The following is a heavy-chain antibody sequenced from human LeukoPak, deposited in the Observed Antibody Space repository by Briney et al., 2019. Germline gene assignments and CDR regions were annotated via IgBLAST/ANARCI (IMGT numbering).Heavy chain of an antibody. CDR3: ARVLASSGSRSYDF. J-gene: IGHJ4*02. V-gene: IGHV4-31*03. Sequence: SQTLSLTCTVSGGSISSGGYYWSWLRQHPGKGLEWIGDIYYSGTTYYNPSLKSRLTISVDTSKNQFSLKLSSVTAADTAVYYCARVLASSGSRSYDFWGQGTLVIVSS. CDR2: IYYSGTT. D-gene: IGHD1-26*01. CDR1: GGSISSGGYY.